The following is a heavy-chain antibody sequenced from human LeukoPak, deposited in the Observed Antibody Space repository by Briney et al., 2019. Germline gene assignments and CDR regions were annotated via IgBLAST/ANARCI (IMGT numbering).Heavy chain of an antibody. V-gene: IGHV4-4*07. D-gene: IGHD6-19*01. CDR3: ARGTPYSSGWYPPVRFDY. J-gene: IGHJ4*02. CDR1: GGFISSYY. Sequence: PSETLSLTCTVPGGFISSYYWSWIRQPAGKGLEWIGRIYTSGSINYNPSLKSRVTMSVDTSKNQFSLKLSSVTAADTAVYYCARGTPYSSGWYPPVRFDYWGQGTLVTVSS. CDR2: IYTSGSI.